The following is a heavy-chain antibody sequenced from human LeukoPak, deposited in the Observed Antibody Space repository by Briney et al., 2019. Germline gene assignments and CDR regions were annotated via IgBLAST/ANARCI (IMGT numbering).Heavy chain of an antibody. Sequence: GGSLRLSCAASGFTFSDYYMSWIRQAPGKGLEWVSYISSSGSTIYYADSVKGRFTISRDNAKNSLYLQMNSLRAEDTAVYYCARAYYYDSSGAFDPWGQGTLVPVSS. CDR1: GFTFSDYY. D-gene: IGHD3-22*01. J-gene: IGHJ5*02. CDR2: ISSSGSTI. V-gene: IGHV3-11*01. CDR3: ARAYYYDSSGAFDP.